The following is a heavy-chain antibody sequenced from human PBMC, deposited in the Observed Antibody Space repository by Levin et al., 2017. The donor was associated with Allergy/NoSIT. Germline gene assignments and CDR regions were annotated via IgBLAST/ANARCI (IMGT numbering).Heavy chain of an antibody. Sequence: GESLKISCKGSGYSFTSYWIGWVRQMPGKGLEWMGIIYPGDSDTRYSPSFQGQVTISADKSISTAYLQWSSLKASDTAMYYCARVPYYYDSSGQNWFDPWGQGTLVTVSS. CDR1: GYSFTSYW. CDR2: IYPGDSDT. J-gene: IGHJ5*02. CDR3: ARVPYYYDSSGQNWFDP. D-gene: IGHD3-22*01. V-gene: IGHV5-51*01.